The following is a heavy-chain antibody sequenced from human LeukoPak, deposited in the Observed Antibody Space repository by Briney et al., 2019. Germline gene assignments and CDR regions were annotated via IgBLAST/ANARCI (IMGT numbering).Heavy chain of an antibody. CDR1: GFTFSSYS. J-gene: IGHJ4*02. CDR2: ISSSSSTI. CDR3: ARENYDFWSGSAPLYFDY. V-gene: IGHV3-48*04. D-gene: IGHD3-3*01. Sequence: GGSLRLSCAASGFTFSSYSMNWVRQAPGKGLEWVSSISSSSSTIYYADSVKGRFTISRDNAKNSLYLQMNSLRAEDTAVYYCARENYDFWSGSAPLYFDYWGQGTLVTVSS.